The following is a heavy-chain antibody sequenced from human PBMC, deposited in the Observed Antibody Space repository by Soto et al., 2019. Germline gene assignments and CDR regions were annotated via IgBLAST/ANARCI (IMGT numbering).Heavy chain of an antibody. J-gene: IGHJ6*02. CDR2: IIPIFGTA. CDR3: ARSYQVFSHGNYYYGMDV. V-gene: IGHV1-69*13. CDR1: GGTFSSYA. D-gene: IGHD3-16*02. Sequence: SVKVSCKASGGTFSSYAISWVRQAPGQGLEWMGGIIPIFGTANYAQKFQGRVTITADESTSTAYMELSSLRSEDTAVYYCARSYQVFSHGNYYYGMDVWGQGTTVTVSS.